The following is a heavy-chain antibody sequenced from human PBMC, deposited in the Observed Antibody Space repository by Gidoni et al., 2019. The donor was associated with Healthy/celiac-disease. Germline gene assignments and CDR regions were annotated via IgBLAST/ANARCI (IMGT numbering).Heavy chain of an antibody. Sequence: QVQLVESGGGVVQPGRSLRLSCAASGFTFSSYGMHWVRQAPGKGLEWVAVRSYYGSNKYYADSVKGRFTISRDNSKNTLYLQMNSLRAEDTAVYYCATSIAVAGTSGVDYWGQGTLVTVSS. D-gene: IGHD6-19*01. CDR3: ATSIAVAGTSGVDY. CDR1: GFTFSSYG. CDR2: RSYYGSNK. J-gene: IGHJ4*02. V-gene: IGHV3-30*03.